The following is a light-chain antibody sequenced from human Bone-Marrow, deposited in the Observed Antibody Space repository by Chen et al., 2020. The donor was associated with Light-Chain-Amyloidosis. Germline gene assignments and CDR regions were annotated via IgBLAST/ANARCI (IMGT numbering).Light chain of an antibody. CDR1: SSHVGGDNH. CDR3: SSYTITNTLV. V-gene: IGLV2-14*01. CDR2: EVT. Sequence: QSALTQPASVSGSPGQSITISCTGTSSHVGGDNHVSWYQQHPDKAPKLMIYEVTNRPSWVPDRFSGSKSDNTASLTIYVLQTEDEADYFCSSYTITNTLVFGSGTRVTVL. J-gene: IGLJ1*01.